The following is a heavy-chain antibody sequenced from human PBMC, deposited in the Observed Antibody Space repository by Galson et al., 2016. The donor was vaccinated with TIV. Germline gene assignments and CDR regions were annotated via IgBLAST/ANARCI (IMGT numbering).Heavy chain of an antibody. CDR1: SDSIINYY. CDR2: ISDSGRS. V-gene: IGHV4-59*01. D-gene: IGHD7-27*01. Sequence: ETLSLTCTVSSDSIINYYLSWIRQPPGKGLEWIGYISDSGRSKENPSLKSRVTISVDTSKKQIYLKLKSVTAADTAMYYCARDLGLGAFDIWGQGTMVTVSS. CDR3: ARDLGLGAFDI. J-gene: IGHJ3*02.